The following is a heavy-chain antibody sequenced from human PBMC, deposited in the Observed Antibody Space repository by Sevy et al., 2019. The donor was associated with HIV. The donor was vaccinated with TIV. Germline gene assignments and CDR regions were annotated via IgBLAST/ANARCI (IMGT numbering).Heavy chain of an antibody. Sequence: GGSLRLSCAASGFTFSSYSMNWVRQAPGKGLEWVSSISSSSSYIYYADSVKGRFTISRDNAKNSLYLQMNSLRAEGTAVYYCARRDCSSTSCWFDPWGQGTLVTVSS. CDR1: GFTFSSYS. V-gene: IGHV3-21*01. D-gene: IGHD2-2*01. CDR3: ARRDCSSTSCWFDP. J-gene: IGHJ5*02. CDR2: ISSSSSYI.